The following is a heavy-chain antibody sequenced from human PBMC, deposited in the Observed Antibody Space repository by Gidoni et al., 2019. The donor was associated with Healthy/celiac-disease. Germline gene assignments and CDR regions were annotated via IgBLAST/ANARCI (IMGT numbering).Heavy chain of an antibody. Sequence: VQLVQSGAEVKKPGSSVKVSCKAYGGTFCSYAISWVRHAPGQGLEWMGGIIPIFGTANYAQKFQGRVTITADESTSTAYMELSSLRSEDTAVYYCARDEVKLELRDAFDIWGQGTMVTVSS. CDR2: IIPIFGTA. CDR1: GGTFCSYA. V-gene: IGHV1-69*01. J-gene: IGHJ3*02. D-gene: IGHD1-7*01. CDR3: ARDEVKLELRDAFDI.